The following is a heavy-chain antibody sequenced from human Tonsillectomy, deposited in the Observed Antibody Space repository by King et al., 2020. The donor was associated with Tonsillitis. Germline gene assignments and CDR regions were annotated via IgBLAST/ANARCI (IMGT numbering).Heavy chain of an antibody. D-gene: IGHD4-17*01. CDR2: IYHSGST. J-gene: IGHJ4*02. V-gene: IGHV4-38-2*01. CDR3: ARRGYGDLSFDY. Sequence: VQLQESGPGLVKPSETLSLTCAVSGYSISSGYYWGWIRQPPGKGLEWIGSIYHSGSTYYNPFLKSRVTISVDTFKNQFSLKLSSVTAADTAVYYCARRGYGDLSFDYWGQGTLVTVSS. CDR1: GYSISSGYY.